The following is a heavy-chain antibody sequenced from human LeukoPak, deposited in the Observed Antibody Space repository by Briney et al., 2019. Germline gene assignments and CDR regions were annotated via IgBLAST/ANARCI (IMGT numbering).Heavy chain of an antibody. CDR3: ARDQDSGSGSSYYFDY. Sequence: SETLSLTCSVSGYAISSGYHWGWIRQPPGKGLEWIGYIYYSGSTNYNPSLKSRVTISVDTSKNQFSLKLSSVTAADTAVYYCARDQDSGSGSSYYFDYWGQGTLVTVSS. J-gene: IGHJ4*02. D-gene: IGHD5-12*01. V-gene: IGHV4-61*01. CDR1: GYAISSGYH. CDR2: IYYSGST.